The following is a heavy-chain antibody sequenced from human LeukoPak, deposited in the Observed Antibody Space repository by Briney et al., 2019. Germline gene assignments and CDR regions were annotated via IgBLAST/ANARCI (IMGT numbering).Heavy chain of an antibody. D-gene: IGHD2-2*01. CDR1: GYTFTVYD. J-gene: IGHJ1*01. V-gene: IGHV1-8*03. Sequence: ASVRVSCKASGYTFTVYDINWVRQAAGQGREWMGWMNPNNSNTGYAQKFQGRVTITRDTSINTTYMELSSLISDDTAVYYCARAPEGYCSSTRCSTAEYFQHWGQGTLVTVSS. CDR3: ARAPEGYCSSTRCSTAEYFQH. CDR2: MNPNNSNT.